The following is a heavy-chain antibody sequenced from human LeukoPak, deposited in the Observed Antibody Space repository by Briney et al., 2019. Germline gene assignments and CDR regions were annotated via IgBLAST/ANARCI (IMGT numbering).Heavy chain of an antibody. V-gene: IGHV4-39*01. D-gene: IGHD3-10*01. CDR2: IYYSGST. CDR1: DDSIRSSAYY. J-gene: IGHJ3*02. Sequence: SETLSLTCAVSDDSIRSSAYYWGWIRQPPGKGLDWIGSIYYSGSTYYNPSLKSRVTISIDTSKNQFSLKLSSVTAADTAVYYCASEPYGSGSFLGAFDIWGQGTMVTVSS. CDR3: ASEPYGSGSFLGAFDI.